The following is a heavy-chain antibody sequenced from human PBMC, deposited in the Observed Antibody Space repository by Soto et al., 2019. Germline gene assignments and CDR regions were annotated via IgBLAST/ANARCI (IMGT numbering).Heavy chain of an antibody. CDR3: TRPYYYDSSGYPYYYYYYGMDV. D-gene: IGHD3-22*01. CDR1: GFTFSGSA. Sequence: LRLSCAASGFTFSGSAMHWVRQASGKGLEWVGRIRSKANSYATAYAASVKGRFTISRDDSKNTAYLQMNGLKTEDTAVYYCTRPYYYDSSGYPYYYYYYGMDVWGQGTTVTVSS. J-gene: IGHJ6*02. CDR2: IRSKANSYAT. V-gene: IGHV3-73*01.